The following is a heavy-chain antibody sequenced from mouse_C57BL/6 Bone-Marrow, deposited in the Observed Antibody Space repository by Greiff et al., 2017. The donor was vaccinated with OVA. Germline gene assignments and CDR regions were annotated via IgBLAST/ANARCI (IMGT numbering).Heavy chain of an antibody. CDR3: AREGITPWFAY. CDR1: GYTFTSYW. CDR2: IDPSDSET. V-gene: IGHV1-52*01. Sequence: QVQLQQPGAELVRPGSSVKLSCKASGYTFTSYWMHWVKQRPIQGLEWIGNIDPSDSETHYNQKFKDKATLTVDKSSSTAYMQFSSLTSEDSAVYYCAREGITPWFAYWGQGTLVTVSA. J-gene: IGHJ3*01. D-gene: IGHD2-4*01.